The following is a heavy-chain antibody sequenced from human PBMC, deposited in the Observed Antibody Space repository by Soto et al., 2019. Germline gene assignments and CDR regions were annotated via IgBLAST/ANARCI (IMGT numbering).Heavy chain of an antibody. CDR2: SDGSSAYT. D-gene: IGHD1-26*01. V-gene: IGHV3-11*06. CDR1: GFPFINYN. J-gene: IGHJ6*02. CDR3: ARAVGNYYGMDV. Sequence: QVQLVESGGALVKPGGPLSLPFAASGFPFINYNINWSRQAPGKGLEWLSYSDGSSAYTNYADSVKGRFTISRDNAKNSLFLQLTSLRDEDTAVYYCARAVGNYYGMDVWGQGTTVTVSS.